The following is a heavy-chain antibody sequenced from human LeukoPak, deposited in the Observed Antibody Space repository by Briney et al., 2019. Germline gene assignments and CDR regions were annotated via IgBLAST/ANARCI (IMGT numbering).Heavy chain of an antibody. D-gene: IGHD6-13*01. V-gene: IGHV1-69*06. CDR2: IIPIFGTA. CDR1: GGSFSSYA. J-gene: IGHJ4*02. CDR3: ARSSITAAAGPYYFDY. Sequence: ASVKVSCKASGGSFSSYAISWVRQAPGQGLKWMGGIIPIFGTANYAQKFQGRVTITADKSTSTAYMELSSLRSEDTAVYYCARSSITAAAGPYYFDYWGQGTLVTVSS.